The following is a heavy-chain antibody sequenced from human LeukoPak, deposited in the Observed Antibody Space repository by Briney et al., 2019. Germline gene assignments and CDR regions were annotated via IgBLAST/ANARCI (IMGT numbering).Heavy chain of an antibody. J-gene: IGHJ5*02. V-gene: IGHV3-53*01. CDR3: ARAGYYDSSGYYYGWFDP. CDR2: IYSGGST. Sequence: GGSLRLSCAASGFTVSSNYMSWVRQAPGKGLEWVSVIYSGGSTYYADSVKGRFTISRDNSKNTLYLQMNSLRAEDTAVYYCARAGYYDSSGYYYGWFDPWGQGTLVTVSS. CDR1: GFTVSSNY. D-gene: IGHD3-22*01.